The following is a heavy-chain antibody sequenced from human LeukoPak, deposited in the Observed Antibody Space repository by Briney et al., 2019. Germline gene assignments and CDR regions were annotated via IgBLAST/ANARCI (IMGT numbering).Heavy chain of an antibody. CDR1: GFTFSDYW. J-gene: IGHJ4*02. CDR2: IKPDGSAK. Sequence: QAGGSLRLSCAAYGFTFSDYWMTWVRQAPGKGLEWVANIKPDGSAKYYVDSVKGRFTISRDNAKNSLYMQMNSLRAEDTAVYYCVGRAYWGQGTLVTVSS. CDR3: VGRAY. V-gene: IGHV3-7*01.